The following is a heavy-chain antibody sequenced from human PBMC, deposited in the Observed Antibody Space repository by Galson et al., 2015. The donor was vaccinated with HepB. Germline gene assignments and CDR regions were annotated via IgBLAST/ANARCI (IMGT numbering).Heavy chain of an antibody. CDR1: GFTLSTYG. J-gene: IGHJ3*02. D-gene: IGHD6-25*01. Sequence: SLRLSCAASGFTLSTYGMHWVRQAPGKGLEWVAVIWFEGDNTYYADSVKGRFTISRDNSNNTLYLQMNSLRAEDTAVYYCARDYQGLERRAAFDIWGQGTMVTVSS. V-gene: IGHV3-33*01. CDR3: ARDYQGLERRAAFDI. CDR2: IWFEGDNT.